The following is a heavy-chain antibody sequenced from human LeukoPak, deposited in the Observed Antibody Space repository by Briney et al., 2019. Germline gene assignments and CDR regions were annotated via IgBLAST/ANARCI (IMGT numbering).Heavy chain of an antibody. CDR3: AKEGVVVAAAYFDY. V-gene: IGHV3-30*18. CDR1: GFTFSSYG. CDR2: ISYDGSNK. D-gene: IGHD2-15*01. Sequence: GGSLRLSCAASGFTFSSYGMHCVRQAPGKGLEWVAVISYDGSNKYYADSVKGRFTISKDNSKNTLYLQMNSLRAEDTAVYYCAKEGVVVAAAYFDYWGQGTLVTVSS. J-gene: IGHJ4*02.